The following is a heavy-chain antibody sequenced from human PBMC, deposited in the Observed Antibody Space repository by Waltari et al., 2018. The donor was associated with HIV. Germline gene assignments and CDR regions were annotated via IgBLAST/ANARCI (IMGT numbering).Heavy chain of an antibody. CDR3: ARDYYDSSGYYYGYSP. V-gene: IGHV4-59*01. J-gene: IGHJ5*02. CDR2: IYYSGST. D-gene: IGHD3-22*01. Sequence: QVQLQESGPGLVKPSETLSLTCTASGGSISSYYWSWIRQPPGKGLEWIGYIYYSGSTNYNPSLKSRVTISVDTSKNQFSLKLSSVTAADTAVYYCARDYYDSSGYYYGYSPWGQGTLVTVSS. CDR1: GGSISSYY.